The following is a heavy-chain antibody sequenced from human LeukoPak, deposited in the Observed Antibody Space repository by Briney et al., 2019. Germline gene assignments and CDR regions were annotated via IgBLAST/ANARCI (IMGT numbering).Heavy chain of an antibody. CDR3: VTKEPSTSGWSY. CDR1: GFTFNRDW. V-gene: IGHV3-7*01. CDR2: IKEDGSEK. D-gene: IGHD6-19*01. Sequence: GGSLRLSCTASGFTFNRDWTAWVRQAPGKGLEWVANIKEDGSEKNYVDSVKGRFTISRDNAENSEYLQMNDLRAEDTGVYYCVTKEPSTSGWSYWGQGTLVTVSS. J-gene: IGHJ4*02.